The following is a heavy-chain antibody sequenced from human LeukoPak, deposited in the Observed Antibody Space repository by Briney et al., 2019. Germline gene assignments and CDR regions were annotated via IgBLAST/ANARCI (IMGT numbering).Heavy chain of an antibody. CDR2: IGSSTGYI. CDR3: ARDGSSWYKDY. V-gene: IGHV3-21*01. CDR1: GLTFSTYS. D-gene: IGHD6-13*01. Sequence: GGSLRLSCAVSGLTFSTYSMNWVRQAPGKGLDWVSSIGSSTGYISYADSVKGRFTISRDNAKNSLYLQMNSLRAEDTALYYCARDGSSWYKDYWGQGTLVTVSS. J-gene: IGHJ4*02.